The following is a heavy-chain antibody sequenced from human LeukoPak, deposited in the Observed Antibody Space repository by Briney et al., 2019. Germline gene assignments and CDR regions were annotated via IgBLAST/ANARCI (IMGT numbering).Heavy chain of an antibody. CDR3: AKAIGDNCYSALDF. D-gene: IGHD2-15*01. CDR1: GFTFSSYG. Sequence: GGSLRLSCAASGFTFSSYGMHWVRQAPGKGLEWVAVISYDGSDKYYADSVKGRFTISRDNSKNTLYLQMNSLRAEDTAVYYCAKAIGDNCYSALDFWGQGTLVTVSS. CDR2: ISYDGSDK. V-gene: IGHV3-30*18. J-gene: IGHJ4*02.